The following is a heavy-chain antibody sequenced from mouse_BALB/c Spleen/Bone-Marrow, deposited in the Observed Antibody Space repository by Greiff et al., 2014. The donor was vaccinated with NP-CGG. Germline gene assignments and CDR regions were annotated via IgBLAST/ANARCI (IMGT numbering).Heavy chain of an antibody. CDR2: IPPGSGTT. D-gene: IGHD1-1*01. CDR3: ARGSYYYGSSSPWFAY. J-gene: IGHJ3*01. V-gene: IGHV1S41*01. Sequence: DLVKPGASVKLSCKASGYTFTSYWINWIKQRPGQGLEWIGRIPPGSGTTYYNEMFKGKATLTEDTSSTTAYIQLSSLSSEDSAVYFCARGSYYYGSSSPWFAYWGQGTLVTVSA. CDR1: GYTFTSYW.